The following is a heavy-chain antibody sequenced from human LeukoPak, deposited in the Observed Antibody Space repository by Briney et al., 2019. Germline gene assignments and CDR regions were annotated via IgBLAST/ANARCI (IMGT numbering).Heavy chain of an antibody. CDR1: GFTFSSYG. Sequence: GGTLRLSCAASGFTFSSYGMSWVRQAPGKGLEWVSAISGSGGGTYYADSVKGRFTISRDNSKNTLYLQMNSLRAEDTAVYYCARGPSGYHNTGGQGTPVTVSS. J-gene: IGHJ4*02. D-gene: IGHD5-12*01. V-gene: IGHV3-23*01. CDR3: ARGPSGYHNT. CDR2: ISGSGGGT.